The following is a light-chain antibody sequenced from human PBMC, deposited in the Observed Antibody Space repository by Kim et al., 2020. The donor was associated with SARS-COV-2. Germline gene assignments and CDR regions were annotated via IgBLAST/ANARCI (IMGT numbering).Light chain of an antibody. CDR3: QQYGSAPYT. CDR1: QRVSSSY. CDR2: GAS. J-gene: IGKJ2*01. V-gene: IGKV3-20*01. Sequence: EIVLTQSPGTLSLSPGERATLSCRASQRVSSSYLAWYQQKPGQAPRLLIHGASSRATGIPDRFSGSGSGTDFTLTISRLEPEGFAVYYWQQYGSAPYTFGQGTKLEI.